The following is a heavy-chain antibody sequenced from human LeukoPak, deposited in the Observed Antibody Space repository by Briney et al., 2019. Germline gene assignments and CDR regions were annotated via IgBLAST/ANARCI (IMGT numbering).Heavy chain of an antibody. Sequence: GGSLRLSCATSGFTFSDYVMSWVRQAPGKGLEWVSYINHNGEMIYYADSVKGRFTISRDTAKKTLYLQMNSLRDDDTALYYCVRDNDWAFHYWGQGTLVTVSS. CDR2: INHNGEMI. D-gene: IGHD3-9*01. V-gene: IGHV3-48*02. J-gene: IGHJ4*02. CDR3: VRDNDWAFHY. CDR1: GFTFSDYV.